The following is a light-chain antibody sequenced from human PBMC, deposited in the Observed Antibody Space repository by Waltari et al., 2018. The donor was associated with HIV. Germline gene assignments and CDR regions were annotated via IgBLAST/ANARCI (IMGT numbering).Light chain of an antibody. V-gene: IGLV1-44*01. CDR2: SNN. Sequence: QSVLTQPPSASGTPGQRVTISCSGSSSNIESYPVSWYQQLPGTAPKLLRYSNNQRPSGVPDRFSGSKSGTSASLAISGLQSEDEADFYCAAWDDSLNGWVFGGGTKLTVL. CDR3: AAWDDSLNGWV. J-gene: IGLJ3*02. CDR1: SSNIESYP.